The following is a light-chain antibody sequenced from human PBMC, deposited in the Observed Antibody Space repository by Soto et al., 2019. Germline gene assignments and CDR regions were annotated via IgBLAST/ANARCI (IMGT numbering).Light chain of an antibody. CDR3: AAWDDSLNGPYV. V-gene: IGLV1-44*01. CDR2: SNN. CDR1: SSNIGKNF. J-gene: IGLJ1*01. Sequence: QSVLTQPPSVSAAPGQKVTISCSGSSSNIGKNFVSWYQQFPGTAPKLLIYSNNQRPSGVPDRFSGSKSGTSASLAISGLQSEDEADYYCAAWDDSLNGPYVFGTGTKLTVL.